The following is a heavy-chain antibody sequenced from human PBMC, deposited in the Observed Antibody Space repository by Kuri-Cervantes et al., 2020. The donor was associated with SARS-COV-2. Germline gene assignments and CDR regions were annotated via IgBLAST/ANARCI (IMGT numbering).Heavy chain of an antibody. D-gene: IGHD5-12*01. CDR3: ARCGSEEEYYFDY. CDR1: GGSISTSSFY. CDR2: IYYSGTT. V-gene: IGHV4-39*07. J-gene: IGHJ4*02. Sequence: ESLKISCTVSGGSISTSSFYWGWIRQPPGKGLEWIGSIYYSGTTSYNPSLKSRVSISVDTSKNQFSLKLSSVTAADTAVYYCARCGSEEEYYFDYWGQGTRVTVSS.